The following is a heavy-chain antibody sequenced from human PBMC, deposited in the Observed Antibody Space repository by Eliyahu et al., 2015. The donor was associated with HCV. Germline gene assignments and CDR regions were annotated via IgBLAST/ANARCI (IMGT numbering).Heavy chain of an antibody. CDR1: GXSIXTSX. J-gene: IGHJ5*02. Sequence: QVQLQESGPGLVKPSETLSLTCTVXGXSIXTSXWSWIRPPPGKGLEWIGYIHYSGSTNYNPSXKSRVTISVDTSKNQFSLNLTSVTAADTAVYYCASGGGGIAVAGTGGWFDPWGQGTLVTVSS. D-gene: IGHD6-19*01. CDR2: IHYSGST. CDR3: ASGGGGIAVAGTGGWFDP. V-gene: IGHV4-59*01.